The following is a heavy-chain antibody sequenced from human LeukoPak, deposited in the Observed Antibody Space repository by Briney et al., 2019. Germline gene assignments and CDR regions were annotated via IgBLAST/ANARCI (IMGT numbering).Heavy chain of an antibody. CDR2: IYYSGST. D-gene: IGHD6-19*01. J-gene: IGHJ5*02. CDR3: ARHSVAGNRFSWFDP. Sequence: SETLSLTCTVSGGSISSYYWSWIRQPPGKGLEWIGYIYYSGSTNYNPSLKSRVTISVDTSKTQFSLKLSSVTAADTAVYYCARHSVAGNRFSWFDPWGQGTLVTVSS. CDR1: GGSISSYY. V-gene: IGHV4-59*08.